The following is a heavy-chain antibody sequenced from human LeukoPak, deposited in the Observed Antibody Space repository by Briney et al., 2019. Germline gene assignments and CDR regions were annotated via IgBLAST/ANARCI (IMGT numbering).Heavy chain of an antibody. Sequence: PGGSLRLSCAASGFTFSSYWMSWVRQAPGKGLEWVANIKQDGSEKYYVDSVKGRFTISRDNDEETLYLQMNSLRVEDTGVYYCARILHDFRSGYADHWGQGTLVTVSS. V-gene: IGHV3-7*01. CDR2: IKQDGSEK. J-gene: IGHJ4*02. D-gene: IGHD3-3*01. CDR1: GFTFSSYW. CDR3: ARILHDFRSGYADH.